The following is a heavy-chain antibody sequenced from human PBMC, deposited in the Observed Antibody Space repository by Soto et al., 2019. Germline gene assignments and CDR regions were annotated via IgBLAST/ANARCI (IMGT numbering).Heavy chain of an antibody. D-gene: IGHD4-17*01. CDR2: INSDGSST. J-gene: IGHJ4*02. CDR1: GFTFSSYW. Sequence: LRLSCAASGFTFSSYWMHWVRQAPGKGLVWVSRINSDGSSTSYADSVKGRFTISRDNAKNTLYLQMNSLRAEDTAVYYCARLDYGDYGIFDYWGQGTLVTVSS. CDR3: ARLDYGDYGIFDY. V-gene: IGHV3-74*01.